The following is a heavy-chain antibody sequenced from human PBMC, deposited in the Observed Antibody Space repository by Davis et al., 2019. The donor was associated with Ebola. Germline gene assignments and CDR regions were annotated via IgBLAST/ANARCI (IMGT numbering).Heavy chain of an antibody. CDR3: AKGWWQQEY. D-gene: IGHD2-15*01. CDR1: GFSISNSA. Sequence: GESLKISCAASGFSISNSAVNWVRQAPGKGLEWVSTIGGIGETTYFPDSVKGRFTMSRDNSKNTLDLLMNNLRVDDTAVYYCAKGWWQQEYWGQGTLVTVSS. J-gene: IGHJ4*02. V-gene: IGHV3-23*01. CDR2: IGGIGETT.